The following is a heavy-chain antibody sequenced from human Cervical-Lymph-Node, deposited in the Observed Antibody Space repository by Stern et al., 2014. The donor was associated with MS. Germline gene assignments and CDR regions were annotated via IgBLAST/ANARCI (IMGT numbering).Heavy chain of an antibody. J-gene: IGHJ4*02. CDR2: ISYDGSSQ. CDR3: ARPSAARYFDY. D-gene: IGHD6-25*01. CDR1: GFTFGRHS. V-gene: IGHV3-30-3*01. Sequence: VQLVESGGGVVQPGRSLRLSCATSGFTFGRHSMHWVRQAQGKGLEWVAIISYDGSSQHYADSVKGRFTISRSNFNNTLYLQMNSLRVEDTAMYYCARPSAARYFDYWGQGSQVTVSS.